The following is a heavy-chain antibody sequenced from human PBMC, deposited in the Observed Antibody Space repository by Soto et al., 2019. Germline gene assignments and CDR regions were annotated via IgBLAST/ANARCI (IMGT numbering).Heavy chain of an antibody. CDR3: AREAEIVGAFIDH. CDR1: GFTFSPYA. Sequence: QVQLVESGGGVVQPGNSLRLYCAASGFTFSPYAFHWVRQAPGKGLEWVAAISTDGNNKYYADSVKGRFTLSRDNSKETLILQMNGLRADDTAMYYCAREAEIVGAFIDHWGQGTPVTVSS. D-gene: IGHD1-26*01. J-gene: IGHJ4*02. CDR2: ISTDGNNK. V-gene: IGHV3-30*04.